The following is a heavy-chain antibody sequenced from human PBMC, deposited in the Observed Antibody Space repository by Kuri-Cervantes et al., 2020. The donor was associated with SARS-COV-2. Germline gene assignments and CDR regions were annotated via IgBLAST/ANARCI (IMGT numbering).Heavy chain of an antibody. CDR1: GGTFSSYA. Sequence: SVKVSCKASGGTFSSYAISWVRQAPGQGLEWMGRIIPIFGTANYAQKFQGRVTITADESTSTAYMELSSLRSEDTAVYYCARQGVAPIPYIQFYNWFDPWSQGTLVTVSS. J-gene: IGHJ5*02. CDR3: ARQGVAPIPYIQFYNWFDP. V-gene: IGHV1-69*13. CDR2: IIPIFGTA. D-gene: IGHD3-3*01.